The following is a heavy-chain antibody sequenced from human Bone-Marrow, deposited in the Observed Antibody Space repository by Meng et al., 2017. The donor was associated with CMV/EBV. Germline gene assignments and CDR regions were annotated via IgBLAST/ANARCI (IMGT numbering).Heavy chain of an antibody. V-gene: IGHV3-11*04. CDR2: ISSSTTTI. J-gene: IGHJ6*02. CDR1: GFTFGDFY. D-gene: IGHD6-6*01. Sequence: GGSLRLSCAASGFTFGDFYMSWIRQAPGKGLEWVSYISSSTTTIYYADSVKGRFTISRDNSKNTLYLQMNSLRAGDTAVYYCARNEYSSPYGMDVWGQGTTVTVSS. CDR3: ARNEYSSPYGMDV.